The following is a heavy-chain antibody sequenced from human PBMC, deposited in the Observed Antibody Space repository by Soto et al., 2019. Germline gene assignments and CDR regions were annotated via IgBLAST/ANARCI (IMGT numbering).Heavy chain of an antibody. V-gene: IGHV3-23*01. CDR2: ISGSGSNT. CDR3: AKRGLEYSGYGEFAH. CDR1: GFTFSSYA. Sequence: EVQLLESGGGLVQPGGSLRLSCAASGFTFSSYAMSWVRQAPGKGLEWVSTISGSGSNTYYADSVKGRFTISRDNSKNTMYLQMNSLRGEDTAVYYCAKRGLEYSGYGEFAHWGQGTLVTVSS. J-gene: IGHJ4*02. D-gene: IGHD5-12*01.